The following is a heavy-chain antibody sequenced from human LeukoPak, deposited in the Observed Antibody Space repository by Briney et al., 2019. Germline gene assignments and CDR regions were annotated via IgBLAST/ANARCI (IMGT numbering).Heavy chain of an antibody. D-gene: IGHD3-10*02. CDR1: EFTSTSYG. V-gene: IGHV3-30*02. Sequence: PGGSLRLSCVASEFTSTSYGMHWVRQAPGKGLEWVAFLRYDGSNRSYADSVKGRFTISRDNSKNTLYLQMNSLRAEDTAVYYCAKDVDLFGELYFDSWGQGTLVTVSS. CDR3: AKDVDLFGELYFDS. CDR2: LRYDGSNR. J-gene: IGHJ4*02.